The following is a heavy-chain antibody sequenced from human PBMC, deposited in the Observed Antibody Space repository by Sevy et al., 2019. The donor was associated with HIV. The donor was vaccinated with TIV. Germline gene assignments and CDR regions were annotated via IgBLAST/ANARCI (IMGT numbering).Heavy chain of an antibody. Sequence: GGSLRLSCAASGFAFSDYAMHWVRQAPGKGLEWVAAISYAGDNKYFADSVKGRFTVSKDKSKNTLYLEMNRLRAEDTAEYYWAKAHADCSGGTCYTAHYYYDMDVWGRGATVTVSS. CDR2: ISYAGDNK. V-gene: IGHV3-30*18. CDR3: AKAHADCSGGTCYTAHYYYDMDV. D-gene: IGHD2-15*01. J-gene: IGHJ6*02. CDR1: GFAFSDYA.